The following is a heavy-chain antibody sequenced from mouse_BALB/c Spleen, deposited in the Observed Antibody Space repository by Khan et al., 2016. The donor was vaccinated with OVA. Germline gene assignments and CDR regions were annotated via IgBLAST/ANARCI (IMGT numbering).Heavy chain of an antibody. J-gene: IGHJ4*01. CDR3: ARQPYYHYYALDN. D-gene: IGHD2-10*01. V-gene: IGHV2-6-1*01. CDR2: IWSDGST. CDR1: GFSLTSYG. Sequence: QVQLKQSGPGLVAPSQSLSITCTISGFSLTSYGIHWVRQPPGKGLEWLVVIWSDGSTTYNSTLKSRLSITKDNSKSQVFLKMNSLQTDDTAMYYWARQPYYHYYALDNWGKGTSVTVSS.